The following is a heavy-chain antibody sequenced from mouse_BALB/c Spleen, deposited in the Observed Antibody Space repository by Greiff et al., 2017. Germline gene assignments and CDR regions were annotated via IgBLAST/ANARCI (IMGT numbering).Heavy chain of an antibody. CDR3: ARKAARATSYAMDY. CDR2: ISSGSSTI. Sequence: EVQLVESGGGLVQPGGSRKLSCAASGFTFSSFGMHWVRQAPEKGLEWVAYISSGSSTIYYADTVKGRFTISRDNPKNTLFLQMTSLRSEDTAMYYCARKAARATSYAMDYWGQGTSVTVSS. J-gene: IGHJ4*01. D-gene: IGHD3-1*01. V-gene: IGHV5-17*02. CDR1: GFTFSSFG.